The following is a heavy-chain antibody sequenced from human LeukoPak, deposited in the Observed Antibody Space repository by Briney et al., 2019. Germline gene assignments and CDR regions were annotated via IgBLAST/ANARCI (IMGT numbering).Heavy chain of an antibody. D-gene: IGHD4-17*01. Sequence: GGSLRLSCAASGFTFNYYAMTWVRQAPGKGLEWVSTITSSGGSTYYADSVKGRFTISRDNSKNTLYLQMNSLRAEDTAVYYCAKDQLPTVTHFDYWGQGTLVTVSS. J-gene: IGHJ4*02. CDR2: ITSSGGST. V-gene: IGHV3-23*01. CDR3: AKDQLPTVTHFDY. CDR1: GFTFNYYA.